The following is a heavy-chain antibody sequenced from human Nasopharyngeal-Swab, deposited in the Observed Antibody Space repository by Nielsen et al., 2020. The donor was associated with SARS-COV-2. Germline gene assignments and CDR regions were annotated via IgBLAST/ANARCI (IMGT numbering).Heavy chain of an antibody. V-gene: IGHV3-48*02. CDR3: ARGSGIQLWTMGWYFDY. CDR2: ISSSSSTI. J-gene: IGHJ4*02. CDR1: GFTLSSYS. Sequence: GGSLRLSCAASGFTLSSYSMNWVRQAPGKGLEWVSYISSSSSTIYYADSVKGRFTISRDNAKNSLYLQMNSLRDEDTAVYYCARGSGIQLWTMGWYFDYWGQGTLVTVSS. D-gene: IGHD5-18*01.